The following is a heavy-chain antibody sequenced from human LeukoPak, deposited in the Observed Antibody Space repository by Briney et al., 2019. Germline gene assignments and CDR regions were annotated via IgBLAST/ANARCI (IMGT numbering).Heavy chain of an antibody. CDR2: INPNSGFA. Sequence: ASVMVSCKASGYTFTGYYIHWVRQAPGQGLQWMGWINPNSGFAHYPQNFQGRLAMTRDTSISTVYMELSRLRSDDTAVYYCARGQQWLEAFDYWGLGTLVTVSS. J-gene: IGHJ4*02. CDR1: GYTFTGYY. CDR3: ARGQQWLEAFDY. V-gene: IGHV1-2*02. D-gene: IGHD6-19*01.